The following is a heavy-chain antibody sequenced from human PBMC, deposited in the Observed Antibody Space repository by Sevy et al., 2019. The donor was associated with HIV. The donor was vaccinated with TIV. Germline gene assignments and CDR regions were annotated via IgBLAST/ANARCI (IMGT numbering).Heavy chain of an antibody. CDR1: GFTFSSYS. D-gene: IGHD3-3*01. J-gene: IGHJ3*01. Sequence: GGSLRLSCAASGFTFSSYSMNWVRQAPGKGLEWVSSIISSSRYIYYPDSVRGRFTISRDNAKNSLYLQMNSLRAEDTAVYYCASAGVVMEKDAFDFWGQGTMVTVSS. CDR3: ASAGVVMEKDAFDF. CDR2: IISSSRYI. V-gene: IGHV3-21*01.